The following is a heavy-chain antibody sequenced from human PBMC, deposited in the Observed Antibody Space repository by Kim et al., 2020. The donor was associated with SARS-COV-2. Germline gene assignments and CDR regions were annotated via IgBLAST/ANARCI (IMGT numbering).Heavy chain of an antibody. V-gene: IGHV3-30*18. D-gene: IGHD2-21*01. Sequence: GGSLRLSCAASGFTFSSYGMHWVRQAPGKGLEWVAVISYDGSNKYYADSVKGRFTISRDNSKNTLYLQMNSLRAEDTAVYYCAKSQRGASPILWWWPGSSDAFDIWGQGTMVTVSS. J-gene: IGHJ3*02. CDR2: ISYDGSNK. CDR3: AKSQRGASPILWWWPGSSDAFDI. CDR1: GFTFSSYG.